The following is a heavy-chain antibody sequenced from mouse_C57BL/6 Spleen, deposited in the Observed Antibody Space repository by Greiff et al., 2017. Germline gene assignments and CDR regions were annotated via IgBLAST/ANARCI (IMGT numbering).Heavy chain of an antibody. CDR3: ARSPSWAGFDY. CDR1: GFTFTDYY. J-gene: IGHJ2*01. Sequence: EVKLMESGGGLVQPGGSLSLSCAASGFTFTDYYMSWVRQPPGKALEWLGFIRNKANGYTTEYSASVKGRFTISRDNSQSILYLQLNALRAEDSATYYCARSPSWAGFDYWGQGTTLTVSS. CDR2: IRNKANGYTT. V-gene: IGHV7-3*01. D-gene: IGHD4-1*01.